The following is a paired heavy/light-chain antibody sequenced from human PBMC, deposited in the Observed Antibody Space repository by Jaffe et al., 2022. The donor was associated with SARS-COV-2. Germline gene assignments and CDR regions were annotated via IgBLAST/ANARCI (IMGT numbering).Light chain of an antibody. CDR3: QQYNSYPFT. CDR2: AAS. CDR1: QEISNH. J-gene: IGKJ2*01. Sequence: DIQMTQSPSSLSASVGDRVTLTCRASQEISNHLAWFQQKPGKAPKSLIYAASSLQSGVPSKFSGSGSGTDFTLTVSSLQPEDVATYYCQQYNSYPFTFGQGTKLEIK. V-gene: IGKV1-16*02.
Heavy chain of an antibody. D-gene: IGHD5-12*01. Sequence: EVQLLESGGGLVQPGGSLRLSCAASGFTFSTYAMTWVRQAPGKGLEWVSAISSSGGSTYYAESVKGRFTISRDNSKNTLYLQMNSLRVEDTAMYYCVKALDGYNFRAPYGFWGQGTLVTVSS. CDR3: VKALDGYNFRAPYGF. J-gene: IGHJ4*02. CDR2: ISSSGGST. CDR1: GFTFSTYA. V-gene: IGHV3-23*01.